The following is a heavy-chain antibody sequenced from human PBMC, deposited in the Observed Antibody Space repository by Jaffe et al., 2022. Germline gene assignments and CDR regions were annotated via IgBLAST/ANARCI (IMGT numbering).Heavy chain of an antibody. CDR2: IYYSGST. J-gene: IGHJ4*02. CDR1: GGSISSSSYY. CDR3: ARLNYSGYDHSEFDY. V-gene: IGHV4-39*01. Sequence: QLQLQESGPGLVKPSETLSLTCTVSGGSISSSSYYWGWIRQPPGKGLEWIGGIYYSGSTYYNPSLKSRVSISVDTSRNQFSLKLSSVTAADTAVYYCARLNYSGYDHSEFDYWGQGTLVTVSS. D-gene: IGHD5-12*01.